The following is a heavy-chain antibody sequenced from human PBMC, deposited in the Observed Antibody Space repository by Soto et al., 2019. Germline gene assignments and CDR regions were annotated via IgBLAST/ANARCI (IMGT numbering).Heavy chain of an antibody. CDR3: ASQKTVIRGPLSSNWFDP. V-gene: IGHV5-51*01. CDR2: IYPGDSDT. Sequence: PGESLKISCKGYGYTFTDYRIGWVRQMPGKGLELIGLIYPGDSDTRYSPSFQGRVTISADKSISTAFLQWSSLRASDTAMYYCASQKTVIRGPLSSNWFDPWGQGTLVTVSS. D-gene: IGHD1-1*01. J-gene: IGHJ5*02. CDR1: GYTFTDYR.